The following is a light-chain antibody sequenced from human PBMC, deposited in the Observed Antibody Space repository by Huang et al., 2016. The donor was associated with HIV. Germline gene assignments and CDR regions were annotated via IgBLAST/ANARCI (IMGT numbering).Light chain of an antibody. J-gene: IGKJ4*01. CDR1: QDITNF. CDR3: QQLNSYPLT. Sequence: IQLAQSPSSLSASVGDRVTITCRASQDITNFLAWYLQKPGKAPDLLIYSASPLQTGVPSRFSGRGSGTNFTLTISSLQPEDFATYYCQQLNSYPLTFGGGTKVDIK. CDR2: SAS. V-gene: IGKV1-9*01.